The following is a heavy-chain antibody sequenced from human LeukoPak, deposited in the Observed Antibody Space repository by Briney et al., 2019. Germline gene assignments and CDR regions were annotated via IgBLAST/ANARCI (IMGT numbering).Heavy chain of an antibody. CDR1: GYTLTELS. CDR2: FDPEDGET. CDR3: ATGFLGSRRHFDY. Sequence: GASVKVSCKVSGYTLTELSMHWVRQAPGKGLEWMGGFDPEDGETIYAQKFQGRITMTEDTSTDTAYMELSSLRSEDTAVYYCATGFLGSRRHFDYWGQGTLVTVSS. V-gene: IGHV1-24*01. D-gene: IGHD2/OR15-2a*01. J-gene: IGHJ4*02.